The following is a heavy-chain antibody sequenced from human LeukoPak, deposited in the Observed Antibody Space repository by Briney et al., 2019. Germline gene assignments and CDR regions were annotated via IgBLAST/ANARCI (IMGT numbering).Heavy chain of an antibody. J-gene: IGHJ4*02. CDR3: AKERDSSGYHTYFDY. CDR1: GFTFSSYS. D-gene: IGHD3-22*01. Sequence: PGGSLRLSCAASGFTFSSYSMNWVRQAPGKGLEWVSSISSSSSYIYYADSVKGRFTISRDNAKNSLYLQMNSLRAEDTAVYYCAKERDSSGYHTYFDYWGQGTLVTVSS. V-gene: IGHV3-21*01. CDR2: ISSSSSYI.